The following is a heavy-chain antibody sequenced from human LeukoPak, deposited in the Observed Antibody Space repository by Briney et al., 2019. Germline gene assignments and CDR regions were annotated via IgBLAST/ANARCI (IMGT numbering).Heavy chain of an antibody. V-gene: IGHV4-38-2*02. CDR2: MYHSGST. D-gene: IGHD3-9*01. J-gene: IGHJ1*01. Sequence: SETLSLTCSVSGYSISSGYYRGRTRPPPGEGLEWIGNMYHSGSTYYNPSLKSRVTISVDTSKNQFSLKLSSVTAANMAVYYCARQETGRYFDWLVEYFQHWGQGTLVTVSS. CDR1: GYSISSGYY. CDR3: ARQETGRYFDWLVEYFQH.